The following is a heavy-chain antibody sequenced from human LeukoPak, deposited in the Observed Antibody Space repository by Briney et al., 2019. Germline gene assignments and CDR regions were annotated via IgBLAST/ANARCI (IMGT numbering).Heavy chain of an antibody. CDR2: VYHSGST. CDR1: GFSISSGYY. CDR3: AGYGDYVSY. Sequence: SETLSLTCSVSGFSISSGYYWGWIRQSPGKGLEWIGSVYHSGSTYYNPSLESRVTISVDTSKNQFSLNLISVTAADTAVYYCAGYGDYVSYWGQGKLVTVSS. J-gene: IGHJ4*02. V-gene: IGHV4-38-2*01. D-gene: IGHD4-17*01.